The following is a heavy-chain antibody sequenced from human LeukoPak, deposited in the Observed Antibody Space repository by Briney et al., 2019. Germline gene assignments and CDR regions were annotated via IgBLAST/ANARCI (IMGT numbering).Heavy chain of an antibody. V-gene: IGHV4-59*08. CDR2: IYYSGST. CDR1: GDSISSHY. J-gene: IGHJ4*02. Sequence: SETLSLTCTVSGDSISSHYWSWIRQPPGKGLEWIGYIYYSGSTNYNPSLKGRVTISVDTSKKQFSLKLSSVTAADTAVYYCARRLRGSYHYWGQGTLVTVSS. D-gene: IGHD3-16*02. CDR3: ARRLRGSYHY.